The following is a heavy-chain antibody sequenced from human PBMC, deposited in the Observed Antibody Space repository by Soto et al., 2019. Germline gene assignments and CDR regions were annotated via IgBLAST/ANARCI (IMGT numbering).Heavy chain of an antibody. D-gene: IGHD3-3*01. CDR1: GFTFSNAW. Sequence: PGGSLRLSCAASGFTFSNAWMNWVRQAPGKGLEWVGRIKSKTDGGTTDYAAPVKGRFTISRDDSKNTLYLQMNSLKTEDTAVYYCTTTYDFWSGYWFDYWGQGTLVTVSS. V-gene: IGHV3-15*07. CDR3: TTTYDFWSGYWFDY. CDR2: IKSKTDGGTT. J-gene: IGHJ4*02.